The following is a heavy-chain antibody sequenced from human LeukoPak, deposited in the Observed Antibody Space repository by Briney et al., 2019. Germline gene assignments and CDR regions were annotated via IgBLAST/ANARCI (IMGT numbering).Heavy chain of an antibody. CDR2: VSGSGGST. Sequence: PGGSLRLSCAASGFTFSSYAMSWVRQAPGKGLEWVSAVSGSGGSTYYADSVKGRFTISRDNSKNTLYLQMNSLRAEDTAVYYCARDRSWDYYDSSGPPDYWGQGTLVTVSS. CDR3: ARDRSWDYYDSSGPPDY. J-gene: IGHJ4*02. D-gene: IGHD3-22*01. V-gene: IGHV3-23*01. CDR1: GFTFSSYA.